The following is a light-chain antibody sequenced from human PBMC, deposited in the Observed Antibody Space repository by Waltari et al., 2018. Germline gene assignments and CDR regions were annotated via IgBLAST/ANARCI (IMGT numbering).Light chain of an antibody. Sequence: EIVLTQSPATLSLSPGERATLSCRASQSVSSYLAWYQQKPGQAPRLLIYDASSRATGIPARFSGSGSGTDFTLTSSSLEPEDFAVYYCQQRSNWPPGSTFGGGTKVEIK. CDR3: QQRSNWPPGST. V-gene: IGKV3-11*01. J-gene: IGKJ4*01. CDR1: QSVSSY. CDR2: DAS.